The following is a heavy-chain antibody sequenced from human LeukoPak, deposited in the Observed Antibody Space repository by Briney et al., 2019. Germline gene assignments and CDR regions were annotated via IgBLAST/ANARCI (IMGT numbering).Heavy chain of an antibody. CDR2: ISSSSYI. V-gene: IGHV3-21*01. CDR1: GFTFSSYS. Sequence: GGSLRLSCAASGFTFSSYSMNWVRQAPGKGLEWVSSISSSSYIYYADSVKGRFTISRDNAKNSLYLQMNSLRAEDTAVYYCARLPVVVVAATQYYFDYWGQGTLVTVSS. CDR3: ARLPVVVVAATQYYFDY. J-gene: IGHJ4*02. D-gene: IGHD2-15*01.